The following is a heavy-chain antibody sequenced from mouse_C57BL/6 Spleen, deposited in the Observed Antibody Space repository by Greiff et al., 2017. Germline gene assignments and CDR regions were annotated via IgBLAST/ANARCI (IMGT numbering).Heavy chain of an antibody. D-gene: IGHD1-1*01. V-gene: IGHV1-64*01. CDR2: IHPNSGST. Sequence: QVQLQQPGAELVKPGASVKLSCKASGYTFTSYWMHWVKQRPGQGLEWIGMIHPNSGSTNYNEKFKSKATLTVDKSSSTAYMQLSSLTSEDSAVYYWARRDYGSIEGYFDYWGQGTTLTVSS. J-gene: IGHJ2*01. CDR3: ARRDYGSIEGYFDY. CDR1: GYTFTSYW.